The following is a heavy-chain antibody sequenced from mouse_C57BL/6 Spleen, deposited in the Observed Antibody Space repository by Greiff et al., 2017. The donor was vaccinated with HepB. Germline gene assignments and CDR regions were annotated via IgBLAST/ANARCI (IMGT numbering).Heavy chain of an antibody. Sequence: EVQLQQSGPGLVKPSQSLSLTCSVTGYSITSVYYWNWIRQFPGNKLEWMGYISYDGSNNYNPSLKNRISITRDTSKNQFFLTLNSVTTEDTATYYCARDLLWDRFDYWGQGTTLTVSS. V-gene: IGHV3-6*01. CDR2: ISYDGSN. J-gene: IGHJ2*01. D-gene: IGHD2-1*01. CDR1: GYSITSVYY. CDR3: ARDLLWDRFDY.